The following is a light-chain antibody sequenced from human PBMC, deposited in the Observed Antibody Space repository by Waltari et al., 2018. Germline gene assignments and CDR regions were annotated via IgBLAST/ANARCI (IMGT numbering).Light chain of an antibody. CDR1: RSVIGY. CDR2: ATS. CDR3: QQSHSSPLT. J-gene: IGKJ4*01. Sequence: DVQMTQSPSSLSASIGDRVTITCRASRSVIGYLTWYQQNPGKVPKLLIYATSSLQSGVPSRFSGSGSGTDYTLTINTLQPEDFATYYCQQSHSSPLTFGGGTKVE. V-gene: IGKV1-39*01.